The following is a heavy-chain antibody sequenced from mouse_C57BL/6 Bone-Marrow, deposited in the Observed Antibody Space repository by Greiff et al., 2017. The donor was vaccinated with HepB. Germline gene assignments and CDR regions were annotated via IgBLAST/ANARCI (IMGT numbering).Heavy chain of an antibody. V-gene: IGHV1-82*01. CDR2: IYPGDGDT. CDR1: GYAFSSSW. J-gene: IGHJ2*01. D-gene: IGHD2-1*01. CDR3: ANYGNYGY. Sequence: VQLKESGPELVKPGASVKISCKASGYAFSSSWMNWVKQRPGKGLEWIGRIYPGDGDTNYNGKFKGKATLTADKSSSTAYMQLSSLTSEDSAVYFCANYGNYGYWGQGTTLTVSS.